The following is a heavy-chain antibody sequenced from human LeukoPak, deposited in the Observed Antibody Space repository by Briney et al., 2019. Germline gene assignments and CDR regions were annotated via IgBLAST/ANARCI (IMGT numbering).Heavy chain of an antibody. CDR3: RATYDFDY. J-gene: IGHJ4*02. V-gene: IGHV3-23*01. D-gene: IGHD4/OR15-4a*01. Sequence: GGSLRLSCVASGFTFSSYAMSWVRPAPGKGLEWVSAISGSGFNTYYADSVEGRFTISRDNSKNTVYLQMNSLRAEDTVIYYWRATYDFDYWGQGTLVTVSS. CDR1: GFTFSSYA. CDR2: ISGSGFNT.